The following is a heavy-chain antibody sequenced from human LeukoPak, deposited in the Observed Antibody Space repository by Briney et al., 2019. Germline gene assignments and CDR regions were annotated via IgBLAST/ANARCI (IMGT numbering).Heavy chain of an antibody. V-gene: IGHV3-48*03. Sequence: GGSLRLSCAASGFAFSSYEMNWVRQAPGKGLEWVSYISGSGSAIYYADSVKGRFTISRDNAKNSLYLQMNSLRAEDTAVYYCARDGYHYYGSGTYFGYYYMDVWGKGTTVTISS. CDR3: ARDGYHYYGSGTYFGYYYMDV. J-gene: IGHJ6*03. D-gene: IGHD3-10*01. CDR2: ISGSGSAI. CDR1: GFAFSSYE.